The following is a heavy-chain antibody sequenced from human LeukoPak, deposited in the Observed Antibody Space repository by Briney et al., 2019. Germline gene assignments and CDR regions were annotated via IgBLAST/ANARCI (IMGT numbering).Heavy chain of an antibody. CDR1: GYTFTGYY. J-gene: IGHJ4*02. V-gene: IGHV1-2*02. Sequence: ASVKVSCKAFGYTFTGYYMHWVRQAPGQGLEWMGWINPNSGGTNYAQKFQGRVTMTRDTSISTAYMELSRLRSDNTAVYYCARDRTRTGYSSGWYHDYWGQGTLVTVSS. CDR2: INPNSGGT. CDR3: ARDRTRTGYSSGWYHDY. D-gene: IGHD6-19*01.